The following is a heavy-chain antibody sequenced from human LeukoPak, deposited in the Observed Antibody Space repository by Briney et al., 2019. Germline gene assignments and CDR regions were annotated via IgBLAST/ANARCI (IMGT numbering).Heavy chain of an antibody. V-gene: IGHV1-46*01. CDR1: GYTFTSYY. CDR2: INPSGGST. D-gene: IGHD3-10*01. Sequence: ASVKVSCKASGYTFTSYYMHWVRQAPGQGLEWMGIINPSGGSTSYAQKFQGRVIMTRDTSTSTAYMELRSLRSDDTAVYYCARDPRITMVREPSFFYYYYYMDVWGKGTTVTVSS. J-gene: IGHJ6*03. CDR3: ARDPRITMVREPSFFYYYYYMDV.